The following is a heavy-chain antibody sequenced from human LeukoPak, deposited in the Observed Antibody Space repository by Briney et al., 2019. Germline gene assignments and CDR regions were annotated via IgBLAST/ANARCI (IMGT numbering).Heavy chain of an antibody. J-gene: IGHJ4*02. CDR3: AKDPGYSSSWYIDY. V-gene: IGHV3-30*02. CDR2: IRYDGSNK. D-gene: IGHD6-13*01. Sequence: QPGRSLRLSCAASGFTFSSYGMHWVRQAPGKGLEWVAFIRYDGSNKYYADSVKGRFTISRDNSKNTLYLQMNSLRAEDTAVYYCAKDPGYSSSWYIDYWGQGTLVTVSS. CDR1: GFTFSSYG.